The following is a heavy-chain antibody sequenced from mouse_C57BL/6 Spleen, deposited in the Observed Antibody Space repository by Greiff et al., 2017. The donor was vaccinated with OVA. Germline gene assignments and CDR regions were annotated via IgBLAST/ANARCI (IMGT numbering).Heavy chain of an antibody. J-gene: IGHJ4*01. V-gene: IGHV1-26*01. CDR1: GYTFTDYY. CDR3: ARAPVVAYYYAMEY. CDR2: INPNNGGT. Sequence: EVQLQQSGPELVKPGASVKISCKASGYTFTDYYMNWVKQSHGKSLEWIGDINPNNGGTSYNQKFKGKATLTVDKSSSTAYMELRSLTSEDSAVYYCARAPVVAYYYAMEYWGEGASVTVSS. D-gene: IGHD1-1*01.